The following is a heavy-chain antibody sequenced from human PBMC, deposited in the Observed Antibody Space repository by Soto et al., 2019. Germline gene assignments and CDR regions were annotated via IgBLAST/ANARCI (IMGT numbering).Heavy chain of an antibody. CDR1: GGTFSSYA. V-gene: IGHV1-69*13. CDR3: ARVRCSGGSCYSTFDY. Sequence: VASVKVSCKASGGTFSSYAISWVRQAPGQGLEWMGGIIPIFGTANYAQKFQGRVTITADESTSTAYMELSSLRSEDTAVYYCARVRCSGGSCYSTFDYWGQGTLVTVSS. CDR2: IIPIFGTA. J-gene: IGHJ4*02. D-gene: IGHD2-15*01.